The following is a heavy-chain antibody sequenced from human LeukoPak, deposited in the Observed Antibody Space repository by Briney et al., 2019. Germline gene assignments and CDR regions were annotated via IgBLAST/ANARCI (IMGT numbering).Heavy chain of an antibody. J-gene: IGHJ6*04. CDR3: AELGITMIGGV. CDR1: RFTFTTYS. Sequence: GGSLRLSCAASRFTFTTYSMNWVRQAPGKGLEWVSSISSSGTYLYYADSVKGRFTISRDNAKNSLSLQMNSLRAEDTAVYYCAELGITMIGGVWGKGTTVTISS. D-gene: IGHD3-10*02. V-gene: IGHV3-21*01. CDR2: ISSSGTYL.